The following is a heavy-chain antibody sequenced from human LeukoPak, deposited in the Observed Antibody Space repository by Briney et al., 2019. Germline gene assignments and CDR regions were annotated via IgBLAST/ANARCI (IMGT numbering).Heavy chain of an antibody. V-gene: IGHV1-46*01. J-gene: IGHJ5*02. CDR1: GYTFTSYY. D-gene: IGHD2-2*01. CDR2: INPSGGST. CDR3: ARDFADCSSTSCYLGVSEKFDP. Sequence: ASVKVSCKASGYTFTSYYMHWVRQAPGQGLEWMGIINPSGGSTSYAQKFQGRVTMTRDTSTSTVYMELSSLRSEDTAVYYCARDFADCSSTSCYLGVSEKFDPWGQGTLVTVSS.